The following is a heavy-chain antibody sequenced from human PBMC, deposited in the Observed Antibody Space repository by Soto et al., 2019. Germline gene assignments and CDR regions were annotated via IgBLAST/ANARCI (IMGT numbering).Heavy chain of an antibody. Sequence: SETLSLTCTVSGGSISSYYWSWIRQPPGKGLEWIGYIYYSGSTNYNPSLKSRVTISVDTSKNQFSLKLSSVTAADTAVYYCARHPTPGSSWDAFDIWGQGTMVTVSS. V-gene: IGHV4-59*08. CDR2: IYYSGST. J-gene: IGHJ3*02. D-gene: IGHD6-13*01. CDR3: ARHPTPGSSWDAFDI. CDR1: GGSISSYY.